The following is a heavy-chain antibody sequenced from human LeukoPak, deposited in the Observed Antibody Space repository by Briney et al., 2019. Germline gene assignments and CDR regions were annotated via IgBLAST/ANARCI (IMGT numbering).Heavy chain of an antibody. J-gene: IGHJ5*02. CDR1: GYTFTGYY. V-gene: IGHV1-2*02. Sequence: VSVNVSCKASGYTFTGYYMNWVRQAPGQGLEWMGWINSDSGFTKYAQKFQGRVTMTRDTSITTVYMDLTRLTSDDTAVYYCARNFDMKGFDPWGQGTLVTVSS. CDR2: INSDSGFT. D-gene: IGHD3-9*01. CDR3: ARNFDMKGFDP.